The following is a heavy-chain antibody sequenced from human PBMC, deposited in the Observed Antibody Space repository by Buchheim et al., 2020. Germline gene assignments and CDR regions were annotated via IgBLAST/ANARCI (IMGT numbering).Heavy chain of an antibody. D-gene: IGHD6-13*01. CDR2: IRSKDYGGTT. CDR3: TSDLISAAADYYYNMDV. CDR1: GFTFGDYA. V-gene: IGHV3-49*03. J-gene: IGHJ6*03. Sequence: EVQLVESGGGLVQPGRSLRLSCTASGFTFGDYAMSWFRQAPGKGLEWVGFIRSKDYGGTTEYAASVKGRFTISRDASKCIAYLQINRLKTEDTAVYYCTSDLISAAADYYYNMDVWGKGTT.